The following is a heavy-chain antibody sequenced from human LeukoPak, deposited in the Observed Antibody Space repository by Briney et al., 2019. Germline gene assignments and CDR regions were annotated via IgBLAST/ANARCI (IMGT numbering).Heavy chain of an antibody. D-gene: IGHD2-15*01. CDR3: ARGPLYCSGGSCFAWFDP. CDR2: IYFSGST. CDR1: GGSISSYY. V-gene: IGHV4-59*01. Sequence: SETLSLTCTVSGGSISSYYWSWIRQPPGKGLEWIGYIYFSGSTNYNPSLKSRVTISVDTSKNQFSLKLSSVTAADTAVYYCARGPLYCSGGSCFAWFDPWGQGTLVTVSS. J-gene: IGHJ5*02.